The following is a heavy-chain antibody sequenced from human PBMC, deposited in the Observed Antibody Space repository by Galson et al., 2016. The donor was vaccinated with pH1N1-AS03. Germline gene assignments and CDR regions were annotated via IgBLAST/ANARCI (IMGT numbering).Heavy chain of an antibody. Sequence: SLRLSCAASGFTFGAFWMSWVRQAPGKGLEWVANIKEDGNDQHYVDSVKGRFTISRDNAKKSLFPQMNSLTADDTAVYYCATNIEQRYTSKWYKFDHWGPGTLVTVSS. V-gene: IGHV3-7*01. CDR2: IKEDGNDQ. CDR3: ATNIEQRYTSKWYKFDH. CDR1: GFTFGAFW. D-gene: IGHD6-13*01. J-gene: IGHJ4*02.